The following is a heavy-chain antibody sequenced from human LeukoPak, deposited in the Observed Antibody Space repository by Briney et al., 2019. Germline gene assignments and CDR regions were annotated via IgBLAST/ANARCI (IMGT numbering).Heavy chain of an antibody. CDR1: GLTFSSYD. D-gene: IGHD7-27*01. CDR2: ISYDGSNK. V-gene: IGHV3-30*03. Sequence: PGRSLRLSCAASGLTFSSYDMHWVRQAPGKGLEWVALISYDGSNKYYADSVKGRFTISRDNSKNTLYLQMNSLRAEDTAVFYCAREPLWGSKAFDIWGQGTMVTVSS. J-gene: IGHJ3*02. CDR3: AREPLWGSKAFDI.